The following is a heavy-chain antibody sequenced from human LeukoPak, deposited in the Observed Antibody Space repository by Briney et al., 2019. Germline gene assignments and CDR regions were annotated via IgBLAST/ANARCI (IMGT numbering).Heavy chain of an antibody. Sequence: SVKVSCKASGGTFSSYAISWVRQAPGQGLEWMGRIIPILGIANYAQKFQGRVTITADKSTSTAYMELSSLRSEDTAVYYCAREVGSKYYYYYYGMDVWGQGTTVTVSS. CDR1: GGTFSSYA. CDR3: AREVGSKYYYYYYGMDV. CDR2: IIPILGIA. V-gene: IGHV1-69*04. J-gene: IGHJ6*02.